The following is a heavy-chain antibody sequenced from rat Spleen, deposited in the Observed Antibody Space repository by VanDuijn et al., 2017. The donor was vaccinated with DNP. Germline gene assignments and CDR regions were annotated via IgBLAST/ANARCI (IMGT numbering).Heavy chain of an antibody. Sequence: EVQLVESGGGLVQPGRSLKLSCAASGFTFSNYGMHWIRQAPTKGLEWVASISSSGGSTYYRDSVKGRFTISRDNAKSTLYLQMDSLRSEDTATYYCATDEGRVYHYWGQGVMVTVSS. CDR1: GFTFSNYG. CDR2: ISSSGGST. V-gene: IGHV5-19*01. D-gene: IGHD1-11*01. CDR3: ATDEGRVYHY. J-gene: IGHJ2*01.